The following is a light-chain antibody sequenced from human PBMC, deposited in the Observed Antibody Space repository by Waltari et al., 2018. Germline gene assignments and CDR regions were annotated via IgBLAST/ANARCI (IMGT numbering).Light chain of an antibody. CDR1: KGISSY. CDR2: AAS. V-gene: IGKV1-9*01. J-gene: IGKJ4*01. CDR3: QQLNSYPRALS. Sequence: DIPLTQSPSSLSASVGDRVTITCRASKGISSYLAWYQQKPGKAPKVLFYAASTLQIGVPSRVSGSGSGTEFTLTISSLQPEDFATYYCQQLNSYPRALSFGGGTKVEIK.